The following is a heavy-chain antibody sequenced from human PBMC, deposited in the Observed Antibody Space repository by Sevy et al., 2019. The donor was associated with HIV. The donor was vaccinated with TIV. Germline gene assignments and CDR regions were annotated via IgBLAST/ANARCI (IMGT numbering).Heavy chain of an antibody. D-gene: IGHD2-21*01. CDR3: AKGDVQNTRAGVDP. Sequence: GGSLRLSCGASGFIFSSYVMSWVRQVPGKRLEWVSSISPSGDQAFYGDSVRGRFTVSRDNSKNTMYLHMNSLGDEDTAIYYCAKGDVQNTRAGVDPWGQRTLVTVSS. CDR1: GFIFSSYV. CDR2: ISPSGDQA. J-gene: IGHJ5*02. V-gene: IGHV3-23*01.